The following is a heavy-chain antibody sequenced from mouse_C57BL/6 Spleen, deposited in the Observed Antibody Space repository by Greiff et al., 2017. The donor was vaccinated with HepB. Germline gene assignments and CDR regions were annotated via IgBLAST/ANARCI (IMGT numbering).Heavy chain of an antibody. CDR3: AREGYDDYDY. J-gene: IGHJ2*01. CDR1: GFTFSSYG. CDR2: ISSGGSYT. V-gene: IGHV5-6*01. D-gene: IGHD2-3*01. Sequence: EVKLQESGGDLVKPGGSLKLSCAASGFTFSSYGMSWVRQTPDKRLEWVATISSGGSYTYYPDSVKGRFTISRDNAKNTLYLQMSSLKSEDTAMYYCAREGYDDYDYWGQGTTLTVSS.